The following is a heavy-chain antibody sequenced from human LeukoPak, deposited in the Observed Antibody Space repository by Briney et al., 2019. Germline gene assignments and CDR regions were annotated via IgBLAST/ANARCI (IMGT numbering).Heavy chain of an antibody. CDR3: TRDREQQPTYDY. CDR1: GFXFSSYW. V-gene: IGHV3-74*01. CDR2: INSDGSSI. J-gene: IGHJ4*02. D-gene: IGHD6-13*01. Sequence: GGSLRLSCAASGFXFSSYWTHWVRQAPGKGLVWVSRINSDGSSISYADSVKGRFTISRDNAKDTLYLQMNSLRAEDTAVYYCTRDREQQPTYDYWGQGTLVTVSS.